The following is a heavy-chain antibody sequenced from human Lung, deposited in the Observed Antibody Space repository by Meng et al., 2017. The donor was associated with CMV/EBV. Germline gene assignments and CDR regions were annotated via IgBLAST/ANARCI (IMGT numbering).Heavy chain of an antibody. CDR3: ARDDSSS. CDR1: GFTFSGQA. V-gene: IGHV3-30-3*01. D-gene: IGHD3-22*01. CDR2: ISYDGSNK. J-gene: IGHJ5*02. Sequence: VQLVESGGALVQPVRYPEVASVTSGFTFSGQAMHWVRQAPGKGLEWVAVISYDGSNKYYADSVKGRFTISRDNSKNTLYLQMNSLRAEDTAVYYCARDDSSSWGQGTLVTVSS.